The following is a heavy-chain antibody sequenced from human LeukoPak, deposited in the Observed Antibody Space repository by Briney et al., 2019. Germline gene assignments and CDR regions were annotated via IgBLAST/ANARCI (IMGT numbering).Heavy chain of an antibody. V-gene: IGHV3-74*01. D-gene: IGHD3-16*01. CDR1: RFSISDYW. CDR2: INHDGTST. CDR3: ATFGAYPDY. Sequence: GGSLRLSCAASRFSISDYWLHRVRQAPGKGLVWVSGINHDGTSTYYADTVRGRFTISRDNARNTVFLQMNSLRVEDTAVYYCATFGAYPDYWGQGTLVTVSS. J-gene: IGHJ4*02.